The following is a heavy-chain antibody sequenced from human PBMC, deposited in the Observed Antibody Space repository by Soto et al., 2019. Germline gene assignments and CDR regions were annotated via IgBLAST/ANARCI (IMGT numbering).Heavy chain of an antibody. J-gene: IGHJ5*02. D-gene: IGHD2-21*01. Sequence: ASVKVSCKASGYTFTNYYMLWLRQAPGQGLEWMGWMNPRSGSSKYTQAFKDRVTMTRDASISTAYMEMTSVRHGDTGVYFCARCDDRTSYPLDLWGPGTLVTVSS. CDR2: MNPRSGSS. V-gene: IGHV1-2*02. CDR3: ARCDDRTSYPLDL. CDR1: GYTFTNYY.